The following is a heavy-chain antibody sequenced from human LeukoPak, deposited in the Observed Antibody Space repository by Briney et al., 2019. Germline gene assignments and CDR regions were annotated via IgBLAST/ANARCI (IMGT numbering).Heavy chain of an antibody. Sequence: GGSLRLSCEASGVTFSSYWMSWVRRAPGKGLEWVGNIKPDGNEKYYVDSVKGRFTISRDNAKNSLYLQMNSLRAEETAVYYCAKYSGSPYWYFDLWGRGTLVTVSS. D-gene: IGHD5-12*01. CDR2: IKPDGNEK. J-gene: IGHJ2*01. CDR3: AKYSGSPYWYFDL. CDR1: GVTFSSYW. V-gene: IGHV3-7*01.